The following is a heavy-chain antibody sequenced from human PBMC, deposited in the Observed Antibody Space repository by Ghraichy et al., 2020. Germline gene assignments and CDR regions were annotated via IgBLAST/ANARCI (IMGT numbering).Heavy chain of an antibody. Sequence: SETLSLTCTVSGGSISSSSYYWGWIRQPPGKGLEWIGEINHSGSTNYNPSLKSRVTMSVDTSKNQVSLKLNSVTAADTAVYYCARAEFLAYCGSDCFFQYWGQGTLVTVSS. CDR2: INHSGST. J-gene: IGHJ1*01. CDR1: GGSISSSSYY. V-gene: IGHV4-39*07. D-gene: IGHD2-21*01. CDR3: ARAEFLAYCGSDCFFQY.